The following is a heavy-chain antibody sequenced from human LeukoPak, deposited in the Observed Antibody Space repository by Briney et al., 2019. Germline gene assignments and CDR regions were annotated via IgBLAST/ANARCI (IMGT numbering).Heavy chain of an antibody. CDR3: ARAGKGIFAGTRTFDT. Sequence: AAEKVSCLASGYTFTSYYMHWVRQAPGQGLEWMRIINPSGGSTSYAQKFQGRVTMTRDTYTSTVYMELSSLRSEDTAVYYCARAGKGIFAGTRTFDTWGQGTLVTVSS. V-gene: IGHV1-46*01. CDR1: GYTFTSYY. CDR2: INPSGGST. D-gene: IGHD3-3*01. J-gene: IGHJ5*02.